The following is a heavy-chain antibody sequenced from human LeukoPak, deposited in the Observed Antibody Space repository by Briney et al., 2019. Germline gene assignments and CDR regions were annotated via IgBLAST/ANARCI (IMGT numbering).Heavy chain of an antibody. Sequence: GGSLRLSCAASGFTFSSYWIHWVRQAPGKGLEWVSNIYWNDGRSGYADSVKGRFTTSRDNAKNSLYLQMNSLRAEDTAVYYCARKDGYNNEGVDYWGQGTLVTVSS. CDR1: GFTFSSYW. D-gene: IGHD5-24*01. CDR2: IYWNDGRS. J-gene: IGHJ4*02. V-gene: IGHV3-20*04. CDR3: ARKDGYNNEGVDY.